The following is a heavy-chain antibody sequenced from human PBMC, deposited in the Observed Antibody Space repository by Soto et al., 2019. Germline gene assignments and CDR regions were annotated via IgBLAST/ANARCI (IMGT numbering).Heavy chain of an antibody. CDR3: AKEFYYDSSGYYYVFFDY. J-gene: IGHJ4*02. Sequence: GSLRLSCAASGFTFSSYAMSWVRQAPGKGLEWVSAISGSGGSTYYADSVKGRFTISRDNSKNTLYLQMNSLRAEDTAVYYCAKEFYYDSSGYYYVFFDYWGQGTLVTVSS. CDR2: ISGSGGST. V-gene: IGHV3-23*01. CDR1: GFTFSSYA. D-gene: IGHD3-22*01.